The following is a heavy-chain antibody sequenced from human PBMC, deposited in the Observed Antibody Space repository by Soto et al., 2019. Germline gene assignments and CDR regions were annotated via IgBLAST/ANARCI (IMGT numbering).Heavy chain of an antibody. D-gene: IGHD3-3*01. CDR1: GFSLSTSGVG. Sequence: SGPTLVNPTQALTLACTFSGFSLSTSGVGVGWIRQPPGKALEWLALIYWDDDKRYIPSLKSRLTITKDTSKNQVVLTMTNMDPVDTATYYCAHRQGITIFGVVPEYLQHWGQGTLVTVSS. CDR2: IYWDDDK. CDR3: AHRQGITIFGVVPEYLQH. J-gene: IGHJ1*01. V-gene: IGHV2-5*02.